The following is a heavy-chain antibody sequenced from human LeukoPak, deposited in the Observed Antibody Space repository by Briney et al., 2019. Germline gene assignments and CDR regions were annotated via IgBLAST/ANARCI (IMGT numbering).Heavy chain of an antibody. V-gene: IGHV4-38-2*02. J-gene: IGHJ4*02. CDR2: IYHSGST. Sequence: SETLSLTCTVSGYSISSGNYWDWIRQPPGKWLEWIGSIYHSGSTYYNPSLKSRVTISVDTSKNQFSLKLSSVTAADTAVYYCAKRYCSSTTCYDDRGAFDYWGQGTLVTVSS. CDR3: AKRYCSSTTCYDDRGAFDY. D-gene: IGHD2-2*01. CDR1: GYSISSGNY.